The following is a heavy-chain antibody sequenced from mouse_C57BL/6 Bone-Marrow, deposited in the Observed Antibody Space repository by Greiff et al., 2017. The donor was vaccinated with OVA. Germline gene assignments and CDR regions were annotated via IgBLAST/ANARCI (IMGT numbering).Heavy chain of an antibody. CDR1: GYTFTSYW. D-gene: IGHD1-1*01. V-gene: IGHV1-7*01. CDR3: ARRDSSYPAGFAY. J-gene: IGHJ3*01. Sequence: VQLQQSGAELAKPGASVKLSCKASGYTFTSYWMHWVKQRPGQGLEWIGYINPSSGYTKYNQKFKDKATLTADKSSSTAYMQLSSLTYEDSAVYYCARRDSSYPAGFAYWGQGTLVTVSA. CDR2: INPSSGYT.